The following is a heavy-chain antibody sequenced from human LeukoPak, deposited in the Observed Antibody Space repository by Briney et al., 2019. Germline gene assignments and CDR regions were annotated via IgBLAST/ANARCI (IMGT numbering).Heavy chain of an antibody. V-gene: IGHV3-21*01. D-gene: IGHD5-12*01. Sequence: GGSLRLSCAASGFTFSSYSMNWVRQAPGKGLEWVSSISSSSSYIYYADSVKGRFTISRDNAKNSLYLQMNSLRAEDTAVYYCARLCSERRGYSGYDPACYWGQGTLVTVSS. CDR2: ISSSSSYI. CDR3: ARLCSERRGYSGYDPACY. J-gene: IGHJ4*02. CDR1: GFTFSSYS.